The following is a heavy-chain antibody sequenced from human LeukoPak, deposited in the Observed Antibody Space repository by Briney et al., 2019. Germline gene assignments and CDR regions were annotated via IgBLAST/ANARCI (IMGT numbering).Heavy chain of an antibody. V-gene: IGHV3-53*01. D-gene: IGHD3-10*01. CDR1: GFTVSSNY. CDR3: AREVVRGVIDY. J-gene: IGHJ4*02. CDR2: IYSGCST. Sequence: TGGSLRLSCAASGFTVSSNYMSWVRQAPGKGLELVSVIYSGCSTYYADSVKGRFTISRDNSKNTLYLQMNSLRAEDTAVYYCAREVVRGVIDYWGQGTLVTVSS.